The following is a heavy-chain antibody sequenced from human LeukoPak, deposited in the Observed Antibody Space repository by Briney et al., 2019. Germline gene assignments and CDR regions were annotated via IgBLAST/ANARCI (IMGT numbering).Heavy chain of an antibody. J-gene: IGHJ4*02. Sequence: SGPTLVKPTQTLTLTCTFSGFSLSTSGVGVGWIRQPPGKALEWLALIYWNDDKRYSPSLKSRLTITKDTSKNQVVLTMTNMDPVDTATYYCAHLNYYDSSGYFDYWGQGTLVTVSS. CDR3: AHLNYYDSSGYFDY. D-gene: IGHD3-22*01. CDR1: GFSLSTSGVG. CDR2: IYWNDDK. V-gene: IGHV2-5*01.